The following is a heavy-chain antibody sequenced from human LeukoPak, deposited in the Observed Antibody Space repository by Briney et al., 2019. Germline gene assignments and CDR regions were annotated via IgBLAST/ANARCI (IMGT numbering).Heavy chain of an antibody. J-gene: IGHJ4*02. Sequence: GGSLRLSCAASGFTFSNYWMYWVRQAPGKGLVWVSRINGDGSSTTYADSVRGRFTISRDNAKNTLYLQMDSLRAEDSAVYYCARGYSTNAGGYWGQGTLVTVSS. CDR1: GFTFSNYW. V-gene: IGHV3-74*01. D-gene: IGHD5-12*01. CDR2: INGDGSST. CDR3: ARGYSTNAGGY.